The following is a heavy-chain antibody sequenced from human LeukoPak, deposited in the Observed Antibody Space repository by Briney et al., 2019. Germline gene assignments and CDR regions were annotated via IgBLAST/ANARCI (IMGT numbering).Heavy chain of an antibody. CDR3: AKVQRAAIFGVFRESPD. CDR1: GFTFSSYA. V-gene: IGHV3-23*01. Sequence: GGSLRLSCAASGFTFSSYAMNWVRQAPGKGLEWVSGISGSRGTTYYADSVKGRFTISRDNSKNTLYLQMNSLRAEDTAIYYCAKVQRAAIFGVFRESPDWGQGTLVTVSS. CDR2: ISGSRGTT. D-gene: IGHD3-3*01. J-gene: IGHJ4*02.